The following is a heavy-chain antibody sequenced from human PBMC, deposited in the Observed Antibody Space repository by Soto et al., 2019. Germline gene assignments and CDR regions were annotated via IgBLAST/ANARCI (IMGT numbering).Heavy chain of an antibody. CDR3: AKQRAGFGTGSDTYYFYY. J-gene: IGHJ4*02. CDR2: ISGSGGTT. Sequence: EVQLLESGGGLVQPGGSLRISCIGSGFTFSSHAMSWVRQAPGKGLEWGSAISGSGGTTYYADSVKGRFAVSRDSSKNSLYLHMNSLRAEDTAVYDCAKQRAGFGTGSDTYYFYYWGQGTLVTVSS. D-gene: IGHD3-10*01. CDR1: GFTFSSHA. V-gene: IGHV3-23*01.